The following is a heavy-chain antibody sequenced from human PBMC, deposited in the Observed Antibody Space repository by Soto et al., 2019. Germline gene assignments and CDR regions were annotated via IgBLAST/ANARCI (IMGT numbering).Heavy chain of an antibody. CDR3: AHRYGGNYYRWYFDS. V-gene: IGHV2-5*01. CDR2: ISWKDEK. D-gene: IGHD1-26*01. J-gene: IGHJ4*02. Sequence: QITLKESGPTLVKPTQTLTVTCTFSGFSLSTSGAGVGWIRQAPGKAPEWLALISWKDEKRYNPGLKRRLTITKDTSKNQVVLTMTDLDPVDTATYFCAHRYGGNYYRWYFDSWGQGTLVTVSS. CDR1: GFSLSTSGAG.